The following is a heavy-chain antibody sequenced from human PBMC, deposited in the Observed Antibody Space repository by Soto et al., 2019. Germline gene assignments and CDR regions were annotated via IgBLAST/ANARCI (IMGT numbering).Heavy chain of an antibody. V-gene: IGHV3-48*03. CDR3: ARGPPAIYHSSGYDPIPSYYYYYGMDV. CDR1: GFTFSSYE. J-gene: IGHJ6*02. CDR2: ISSSGSTI. D-gene: IGHD3-22*01. Sequence: PGGSLRLSCAASGFTFSSYEMNWVRQAPGKGLEWGSYISSSGSTIYYADSVKGRFTISRDNAKNSLYLQMNSLRAEDTAVYYCARGPPAIYHSSGYDPIPSYYYYYGMDVWGQGTTVTVYS.